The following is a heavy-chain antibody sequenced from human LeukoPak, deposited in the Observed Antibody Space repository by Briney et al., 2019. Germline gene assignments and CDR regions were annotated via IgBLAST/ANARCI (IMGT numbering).Heavy chain of an antibody. CDR3: ARSGKYTYGSGSDYYYYGMDA. V-gene: IGHV1-69*04. D-gene: IGHD3-10*01. CDR1: GGTFSSYA. CDR2: IIPILGIA. J-gene: IGHJ6*02. Sequence: ASVKVSCKASGGTFSSYAISWVRQAPGQGLEWMGRIIPILGIANYAQKFQGRVTITADKSTSTAYMELSSLRSEDTAVYYCARSGKYTYGSGSDYYYYGMDAWGQGTTLTVSS.